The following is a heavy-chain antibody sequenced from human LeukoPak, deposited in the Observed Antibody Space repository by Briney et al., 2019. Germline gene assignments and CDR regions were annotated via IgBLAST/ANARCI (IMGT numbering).Heavy chain of an antibody. J-gene: IGHJ4*02. V-gene: IGHV4-34*01. CDR3: ARDRYYYGSGSYRLFDY. CDR1: GGSFSGYY. D-gene: IGHD3-10*01. Sequence: ASETLSLTCAVYGGSFSGYYWSWIRQPPGKGLEWIGEINHSGSTNYNPSLKSRVTISVDTSKNQFSLKLSSVTAADTAVYYCARDRYYYGSGSYRLFDYWGQGTLVTVSS. CDR2: INHSGST.